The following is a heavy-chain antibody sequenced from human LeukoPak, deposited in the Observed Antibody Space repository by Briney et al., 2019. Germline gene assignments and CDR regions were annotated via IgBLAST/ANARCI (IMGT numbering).Heavy chain of an antibody. CDR2: IYYSGRT. D-gene: IGHD3-3*02. CDR1: GGSISSYY. CDR3: AGRLAPIDAFDI. Sequence: SETLSLTCTVSGGSISSYYWSWIRQPPGKGLEWIGYIYYSGRTNYNPSLKSRVTISLVTSKNQVSLKLSSVTAASSGECCRAGRLAPIDAFDIWGQGTMVTVSS. J-gene: IGHJ3*02. V-gene: IGHV4-59*01.